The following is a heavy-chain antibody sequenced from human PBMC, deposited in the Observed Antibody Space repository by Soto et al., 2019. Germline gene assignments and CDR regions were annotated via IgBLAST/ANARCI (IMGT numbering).Heavy chain of an antibody. J-gene: IGHJ3*02. CDR2: ASYDGSYK. V-gene: IGHV3-30*18. Sequence: GSLRLSCAASGFTFSSFGMHWVRQAPGKGLEWVAVASYDGSYKYYADSVKGRFTISRDNSKNTLYLQMNSLRAEDTAVYYCAKERSVVATTPDFDIWGQGTLVTVSS. CDR1: GFTFSSFG. D-gene: IGHD5-12*01. CDR3: AKERSVVATTPDFDI.